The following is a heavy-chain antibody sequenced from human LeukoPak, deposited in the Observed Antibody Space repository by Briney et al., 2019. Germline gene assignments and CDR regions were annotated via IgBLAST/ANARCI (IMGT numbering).Heavy chain of an antibody. CDR2: FDPEDGET. CDR1: GYTLTELS. V-gene: IGHV1-24*01. D-gene: IGHD6-19*01. CDR3: ARKQWLYNWFDP. J-gene: IGHJ5*02. Sequence: ASVKVSCKVSGYTLTELSMHWVRQAPGKGLEWMGGFDPEDGETIYAQKFQGRVTITADESTSTAYMELSSLRSEDTAVYYCARKQWLYNWFDPWGQGTLVTVSS.